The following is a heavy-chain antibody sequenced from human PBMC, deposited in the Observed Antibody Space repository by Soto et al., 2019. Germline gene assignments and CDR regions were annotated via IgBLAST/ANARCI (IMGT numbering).Heavy chain of an antibody. CDR2: IYHSGST. CDR3: ARVCGYSGYDDNWFDP. Sequence: SETLSLTCAVSGGSISSSNLWSWVRQPPGKGLEWIGEIYHSGSTNYNPSLKSRVTISVDKSKNQFSLKLSSVTAADTAVYYCARVCGYSGYDDNWFDPWGQGTLVTVSS. J-gene: IGHJ5*02. D-gene: IGHD5-12*01. CDR1: GGSISSSNL. V-gene: IGHV4-4*02.